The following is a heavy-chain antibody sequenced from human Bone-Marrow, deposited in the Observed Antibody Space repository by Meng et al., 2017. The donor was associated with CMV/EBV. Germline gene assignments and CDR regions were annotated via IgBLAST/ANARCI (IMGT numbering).Heavy chain of an antibody. CDR2: IYYSGST. J-gene: IGHJ4*02. D-gene: IGHD6-19*01. CDR3: ARRSAVAHPFDY. CDR1: GGSISRYY. Sequence: GSLRLSCTVPGGSISRYYWGWIRQPPGKGLEWIGYIYYSGSTNYNPSLKSRVTISVDMSKNQFSLKLSSVTAADTPVYYCARRSAVAHPFDYRGQGTLVTVSS. V-gene: IGHV4-59*01.